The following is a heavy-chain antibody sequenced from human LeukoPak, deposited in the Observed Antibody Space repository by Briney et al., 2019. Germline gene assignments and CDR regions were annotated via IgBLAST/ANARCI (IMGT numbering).Heavy chain of an antibody. J-gene: IGHJ4*02. D-gene: IGHD3-10*01. CDR3: ARSSVVRGVIRPLDY. Sequence: GGSLRLSCAASGFTFSSYSMNWVRQAPGKGLEWVSSISSSSSYIYYADSVKGRFTISRDNAKNSLYLQMNSLRAEDTAVYYCARSSVVRGVIRPLDYWGQGTLVTVSS. CDR1: GFTFSSYS. V-gene: IGHV3-21*01. CDR2: ISSSSSYI.